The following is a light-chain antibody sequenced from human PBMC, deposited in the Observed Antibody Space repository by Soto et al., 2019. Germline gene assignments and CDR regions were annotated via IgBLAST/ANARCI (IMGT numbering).Light chain of an antibody. CDR1: QSVSSK. CDR2: GAS. V-gene: IGKV3-15*01. CDR3: QQYNNWPRT. J-gene: IGKJ1*01. Sequence: EIVMTQSPATLSVSPGERATLSCRASQSVSSKLAWYQQKPGQAPRLLIYGASNRATGIPARFSGSGSGTEFTLTISSLQSEDFAVYYCQQYNNWPRTFGQGTKV.